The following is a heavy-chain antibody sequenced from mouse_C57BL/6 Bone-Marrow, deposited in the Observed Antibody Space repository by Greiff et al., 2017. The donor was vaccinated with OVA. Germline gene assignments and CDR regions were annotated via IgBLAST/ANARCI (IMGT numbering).Heavy chain of an antibody. J-gene: IGHJ3*01. CDR1: GYTFTSYG. Sequence: QVHVKQSGAELARPGASVKLSCKASGYTFTSYGISWVKQRTGQGLEWIGEIYPRSGNTYYNEKFKGKATLTADKSSSTAYMELRSLTSEDSAVYFCARRVGGFAYWGQGTLVTVSA. V-gene: IGHV1-81*01. CDR3: ARRVGGFAY. CDR2: IYPRSGNT.